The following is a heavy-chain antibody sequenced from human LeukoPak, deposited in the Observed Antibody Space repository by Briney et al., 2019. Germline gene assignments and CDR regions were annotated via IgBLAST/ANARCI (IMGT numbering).Heavy chain of an antibody. V-gene: IGHV5-51*01. J-gene: IGHJ4*02. CDR2: IYPDDSDT. CDR3: ARQGSYFDY. Sequence: GESLKISCKGSGYRFTNYWIGWVRQMPGKGLEWMGIIYPDDSDTTYSPSLQGQVTISADKSISTAYLQWSSLKASDTALYYCARQGSYFDYWGQGTLVTVSS. CDR1: GYRFTNYW. D-gene: IGHD3-10*01.